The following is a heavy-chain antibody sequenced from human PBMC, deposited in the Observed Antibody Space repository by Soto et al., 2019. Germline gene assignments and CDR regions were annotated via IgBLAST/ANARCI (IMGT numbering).Heavy chain of an antibody. V-gene: IGHV1-18*01. D-gene: IGHD3-3*01. Sequence: ASVKVSCKASGYTCGSYEINWVRQAPGQGLEWMGWISAYNGNTNYAQKLQGRVTMTTDTSTSTAYMELRSLRSDDTAVYYCARDRRGRGYYDFWSGYYIDAFDIWGQGTMVTVSS. CDR3: ARDRRGRGYYDFWSGYYIDAFDI. CDR1: GYTCGSYE. CDR2: ISAYNGNT. J-gene: IGHJ3*02.